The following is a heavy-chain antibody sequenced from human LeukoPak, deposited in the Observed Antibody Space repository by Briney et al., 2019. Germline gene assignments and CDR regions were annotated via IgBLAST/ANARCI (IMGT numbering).Heavy chain of an antibody. CDR3: AREYSTSSTAFDI. V-gene: IGHV4-39*02. D-gene: IGHD6-6*01. CDR1: GGSISSSSYY. CDR2: IYYSGST. Sequence: SETLSLTCTVSGGSISSSSYYWGWIRQPPGKGLEWIGSIYYSGSTYYNPSLKSRVTISVDTSKNQFFLKLSSVTAADTAVYYCAREYSTSSTAFDIWGQGTMVTVSS. J-gene: IGHJ3*02.